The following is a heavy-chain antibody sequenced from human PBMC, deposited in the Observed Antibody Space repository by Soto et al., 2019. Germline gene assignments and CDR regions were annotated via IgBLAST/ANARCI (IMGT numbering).Heavy chain of an antibody. CDR1: GDTFTDYY. V-gene: IGHV1-18*04. D-gene: IGHD3-22*01. Sequence: ASVKVSFTASGDTFTDYYIHWVRQAPGQGLEWMGWISAYNGNTNYAQKLQGRVTMTTDTSTSTAYMELRSLRSDDTAVYYCARDIPSLYYYDSSGPNWFDPWGQGTLVTVSS. CDR3: ARDIPSLYYYDSSGPNWFDP. J-gene: IGHJ5*02. CDR2: ISAYNGNT.